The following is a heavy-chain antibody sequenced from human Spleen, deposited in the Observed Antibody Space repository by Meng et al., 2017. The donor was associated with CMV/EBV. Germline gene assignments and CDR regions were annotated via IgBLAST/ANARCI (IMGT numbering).Heavy chain of an antibody. Sequence: GESLKISCAASGFTFSPYGMHWVRQAPGKGLEWVSGISGSGGATYYADRVKGRFTISRDNSKNTLYLQMNSLRAEDTAVYYCAKVRGVVPTTVPPDWGNDYWGQGTLVTVSS. CDR3: AKVRGVVPTTVPPDWGNDY. CDR2: ISGSGGAT. J-gene: IGHJ4*02. D-gene: IGHD2-2*02. CDR1: GFTFSPYG. V-gene: IGHV3-23*01.